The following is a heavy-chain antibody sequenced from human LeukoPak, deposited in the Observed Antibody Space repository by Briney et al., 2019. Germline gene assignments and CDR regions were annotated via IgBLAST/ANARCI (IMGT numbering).Heavy chain of an antibody. D-gene: IGHD3-3*01. CDR3: ARDFWNEPSKYFDY. J-gene: IGHJ4*02. CDR2: ISESGGST. V-gene: IGHV3-23*01. CDR1: GITLSNYG. Sequence: GGSLRLSCVVSGITLSNYGMSWVRQAPGKGLEWVSGISESGGSTNYADSVKGRFTISRDNSKNTLYLQMNSVRAEDTAVYFCARDFWNEPSKYFDYWGQGTLVTVSS.